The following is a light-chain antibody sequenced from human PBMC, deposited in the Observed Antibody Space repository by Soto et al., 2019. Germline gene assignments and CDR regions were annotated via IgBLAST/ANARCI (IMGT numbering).Light chain of an antibody. J-gene: IGLJ1*01. Sequence: QSVLTQPASVSGSPGQSITISCTGSSSDVGYYDYVSWYQLHPGKAPKLMVFEVSNRPSGVSYRFSGSKSGNTASLTISGLQAEDEADYFCSSYSISTAYLFGTGTKVTV. CDR1: SSDVGYYDY. CDR2: EVS. CDR3: SSYSISTAYL. V-gene: IGLV2-14*01.